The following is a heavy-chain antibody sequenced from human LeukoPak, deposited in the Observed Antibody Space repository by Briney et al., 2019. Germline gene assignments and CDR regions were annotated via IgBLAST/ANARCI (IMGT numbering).Heavy chain of an antibody. V-gene: IGHV4-39*01. CDR1: GGPISSSYYY. J-gene: IGHJ4*02. Sequence: SETLSLTCTVSGGPISSSYYYWGWIRQPPGKGLEWIGSIYYSGSTYYNPSLKSRVTISVDTSKNQFSLKLRSVTAADTAVYYCVRHFGTWGQGTLVTVSS. CDR3: VRHFGT. D-gene: IGHD3/OR15-3a*01. CDR2: IYYSGST.